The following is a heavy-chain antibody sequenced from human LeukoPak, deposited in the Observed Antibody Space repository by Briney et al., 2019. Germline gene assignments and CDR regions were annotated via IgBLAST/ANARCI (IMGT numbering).Heavy chain of an antibody. D-gene: IGHD3-3*01. J-gene: IGHJ5*02. CDR3: ARERTRITIFGNWFDP. Sequence: GASVKVSCKASGYTFTGYYMHWVRQAPGQGLEWLGWINPNSGGTNYAHKFQGRVTMTRDTSISTAYMELSRLRSDDTAVYYCARERTRITIFGNWFDPWGQGTLVTVSS. CDR2: INPNSGGT. CDR1: GYTFTGYY. V-gene: IGHV1-2*07.